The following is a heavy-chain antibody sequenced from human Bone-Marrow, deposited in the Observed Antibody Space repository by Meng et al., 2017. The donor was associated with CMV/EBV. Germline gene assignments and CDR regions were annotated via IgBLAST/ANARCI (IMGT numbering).Heavy chain of an antibody. CDR2: IYYSGST. V-gene: IGHV4-39*07. CDR3: ASTPITMIVNYFDY. CDR1: GGSLSSSSYY. J-gene: IGHJ4*02. D-gene: IGHD3-22*01. Sequence: LQLQEAGPGLVKASETLSLTCTVSGGSLSSSSYYWGWIRQPPGKGLEWIGSIYYSGSTYYNPSLKSRVTISVDTSKNQFSLKLSSVTAADTAVYYCASTPITMIVNYFDYWGQGTLVTVSS.